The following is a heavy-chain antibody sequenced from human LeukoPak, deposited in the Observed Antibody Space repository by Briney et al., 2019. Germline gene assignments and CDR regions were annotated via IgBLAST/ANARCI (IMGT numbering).Heavy chain of an antibody. J-gene: IGHJ2*01. Sequence: ASVKVSFKASGYTFTGYYMHWVRQAPGQGLEWMGWINPNGGGTNYAQKFQGRVTMTRDTSISTAYMELSRLRSDDTAVYYCARDYYDSSGYPGGFDLWGRGTLVTVSS. CDR2: INPNGGGT. CDR1: GYTFTGYY. D-gene: IGHD3-22*01. V-gene: IGHV1-2*02. CDR3: ARDYYDSSGYPGGFDL.